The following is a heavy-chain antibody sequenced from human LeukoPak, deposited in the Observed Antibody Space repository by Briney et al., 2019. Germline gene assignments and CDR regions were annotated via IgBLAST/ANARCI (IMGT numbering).Heavy chain of an antibody. Sequence: ASVKVSCKVSGYTLTELSMHWVRQAPGKGLEWMGGFDPEDGETIYAQKFQGRVTMTEDTSTDTAYMELSSLRSEDTAVYYCATDYGGNPRAYYFDYWGQGTLVTVSS. D-gene: IGHD4-23*01. V-gene: IGHV1-24*01. CDR3: ATDYGGNPRAYYFDY. J-gene: IGHJ4*02. CDR1: GYTLTELS. CDR2: FDPEDGET.